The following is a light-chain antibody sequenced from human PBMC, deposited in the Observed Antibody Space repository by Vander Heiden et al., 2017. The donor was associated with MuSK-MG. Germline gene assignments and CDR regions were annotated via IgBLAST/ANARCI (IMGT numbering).Light chain of an antibody. V-gene: IGLV3-1*01. CDR1: KLGDKY. CDR2: QDS. J-gene: IGLJ2*01. Sequence: SYELPQPPSVSVSPGQTASITCSVDKLGDKYACWYQQKPGQAPVLVIYQDSKRPSGIPERFSGSNSGNTATLTISGTQAMDEADYYCQARDSSTAVFGGGTKLTVL. CDR3: QARDSSTAV.